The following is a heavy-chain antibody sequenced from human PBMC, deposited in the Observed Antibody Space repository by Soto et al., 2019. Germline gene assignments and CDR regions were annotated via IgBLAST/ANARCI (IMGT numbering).Heavy chain of an antibody. Sequence: ASVKVSRKGSRYTPTELSMHWVRQAPGKGLEGMGGFDPEVGETIYAQKFQGRVTMTEDTTTDTAYMELSSLRSEDTAVYYCATAEGSRITIFGVVIMGTLGSFDIWGQGTMVTVSS. J-gene: IGHJ3*02. CDR1: RYTPTELS. V-gene: IGHV1-24*01. CDR3: ATAEGSRITIFGVVIMGTLGSFDI. D-gene: IGHD3-3*01. CDR2: FDPEVGET.